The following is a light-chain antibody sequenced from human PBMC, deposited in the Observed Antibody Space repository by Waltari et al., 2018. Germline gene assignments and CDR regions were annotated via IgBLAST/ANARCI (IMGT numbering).Light chain of an antibody. Sequence: DIQMTQSPSSVSASVGARVTITCRASQGISSWLVWYQQKPGKAPKLLIYAASNLQSGVPSRFSGSGSGTEFTLTISSLQPEDFATYYCQQANSFPITFGQGTRLEIK. V-gene: IGKV1D-12*01. CDR2: AAS. J-gene: IGKJ5*01. CDR1: QGISSW. CDR3: QQANSFPIT.